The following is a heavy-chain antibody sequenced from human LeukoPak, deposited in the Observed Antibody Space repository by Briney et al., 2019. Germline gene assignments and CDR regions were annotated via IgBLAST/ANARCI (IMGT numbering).Heavy chain of an antibody. J-gene: IGHJ4*02. V-gene: IGHV3-74*01. CDR2: INPDGTTT. Sequence: GGSLRLSCAASEFTFSSYWMHWVRHAPGKGRVWVSHINPDGTTTNYADSVKGRFTISRDNAKNTLYLQMNSLRAEDTAVYYCVRGIRDYYGLDYWGQGTLVTVSS. CDR3: VRGIRDYYGLDY. CDR1: EFTFSSYW. D-gene: IGHD3-22*01.